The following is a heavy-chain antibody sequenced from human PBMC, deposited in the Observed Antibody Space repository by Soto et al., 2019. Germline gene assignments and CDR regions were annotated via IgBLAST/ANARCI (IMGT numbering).Heavy chain of an antibody. D-gene: IGHD6-19*01. V-gene: IGHV1-69*02. Sequence: QVQLVQSGAEVKKPGSSVKVSCKASGGTFSSYTISWVRQAPGQGLEWMGRIIPILGIANYAQKFQGRVTITADKSTSTAYMELSSLRSEDTSVYYCARYSSGWLPHYFDYWGQGTLVTVSS. J-gene: IGHJ4*02. CDR2: IIPILGIA. CDR1: GGTFSSYT. CDR3: ARYSSGWLPHYFDY.